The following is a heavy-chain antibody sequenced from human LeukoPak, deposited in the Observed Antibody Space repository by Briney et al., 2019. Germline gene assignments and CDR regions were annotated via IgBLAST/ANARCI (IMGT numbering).Heavy chain of an antibody. CDR1: GFNFRAYW. CDR2: IHQHGSKE. CDR3: ASQTPYYDFWSAHEEEPDY. Sequence: HSGGSLRLSCTTSGFNFRAYWMGWVRQAPGKGLEWVANIHQHGSKENYVDSVKGRFTISRDNAKNSVFLQMNSLRAEDTAVYYCASQTPYYDFWSAHEEEPDYWGQGTLVTVSS. J-gene: IGHJ4*02. V-gene: IGHV3-7*01. D-gene: IGHD3-3*01.